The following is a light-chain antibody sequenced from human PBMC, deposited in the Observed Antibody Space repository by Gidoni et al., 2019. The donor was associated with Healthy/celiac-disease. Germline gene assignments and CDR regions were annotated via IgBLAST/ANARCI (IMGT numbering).Light chain of an antibody. CDR1: QSVFYSSNNKNY. J-gene: IGKJ3*01. CDR3: QQYYSTPIT. Sequence: DIVMTQSPDSLAVSLVERATINCKSSQSVFYSSNNKNYLAWYQQKPGQPPKLLIYWASTRESGVPDRFSGSGSGTDFTLTISSLQAEDVAVYYCQQYYSTPITFGPGTKVDIK. CDR2: WAS. V-gene: IGKV4-1*01.